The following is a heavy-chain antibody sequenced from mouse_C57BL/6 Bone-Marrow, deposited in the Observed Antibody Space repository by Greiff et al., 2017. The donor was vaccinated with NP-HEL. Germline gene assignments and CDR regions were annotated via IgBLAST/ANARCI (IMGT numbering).Heavy chain of an antibody. J-gene: IGHJ2*01. CDR3: ARLAYDGYYGY. CDR2: INPSNGRT. Sequence: VQLQQPGAELVKPGASVKLSCKASGYTFTSYWMHWVKQRPGQGLEWIGEINPSNGRTNYNEKFKSKATLTVDKSSSAAYMQLSSLTSEDSAVYYCARLAYDGYYGYWGQGTTLTVSS. V-gene: IGHV1S81*02. D-gene: IGHD2-3*01. CDR1: GYTFTSYW.